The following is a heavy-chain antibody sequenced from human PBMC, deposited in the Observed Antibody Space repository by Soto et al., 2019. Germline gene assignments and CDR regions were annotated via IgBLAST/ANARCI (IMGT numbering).Heavy chain of an antibody. V-gene: IGHV4-59*08. Sequence: PSETLSLTCTVSGDSISTYYWSWIRQPPGKALEWIGFVQYTGSTNYNPSLKGRVTILVDTSKNQFSLRLSSVTAADTAVYFCARHRGYCANGTCLDWFDPWGQGTLVTVSS. J-gene: IGHJ5*02. CDR3: ARHRGYCANGTCLDWFDP. CDR2: VQYTGST. D-gene: IGHD2-8*01. CDR1: GDSISTYY.